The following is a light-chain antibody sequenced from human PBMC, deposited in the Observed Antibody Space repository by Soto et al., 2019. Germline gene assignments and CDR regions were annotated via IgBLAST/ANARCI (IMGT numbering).Light chain of an antibody. Sequence: QSALTQPASVSGSPGQSITISCTGSRSDVGNNYVSWYQHHPGKAPKLVIYEDSNRPSGVSNRFSGSKSDHTASLTISGLQAEDEADYXCGSYTLESTWVFXGGT. V-gene: IGLV2-14*01. CDR2: EDS. CDR3: GSYTLESTWV. J-gene: IGLJ3*02. CDR1: RSDVGNNY.